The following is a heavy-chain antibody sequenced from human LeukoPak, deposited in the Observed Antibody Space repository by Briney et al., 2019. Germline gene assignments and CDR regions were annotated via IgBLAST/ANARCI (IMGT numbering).Heavy chain of an antibody. V-gene: IGHV3-53*01. CDR3: ARDAPQVPAAGVLAS. Sequence: GGSLRLSCAASGFTVSDNYMSWVRQAPRKGLEWVSVMYSRGDTYYANSVKGRFTFSRDISKSTLYLQMNGLRTEDTATYYCARDAPQVPAAGVLASWGQGTLVIVSS. CDR2: MYSRGDT. D-gene: IGHD6-13*01. J-gene: IGHJ5*02. CDR1: GFTVSDNY.